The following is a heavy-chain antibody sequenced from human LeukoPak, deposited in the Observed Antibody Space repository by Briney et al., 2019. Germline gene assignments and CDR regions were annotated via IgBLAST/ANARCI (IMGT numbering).Heavy chain of an antibody. Sequence: GESLRLSCVASGIPFSHAWMSWVRQAPGQGLEWVGRIKSKTDGGATDYAAPVKGRFTVPRDDSKNTLYLQMNSLKTEDTAVYYCSTDPLWFGEMSVYWGQGTLVTVS. CDR2: IKSKTDGGAT. V-gene: IGHV3-15*01. CDR3: STDPLWFGEMSVY. J-gene: IGHJ4*02. CDR1: GIPFSHAW. D-gene: IGHD3-10*01.